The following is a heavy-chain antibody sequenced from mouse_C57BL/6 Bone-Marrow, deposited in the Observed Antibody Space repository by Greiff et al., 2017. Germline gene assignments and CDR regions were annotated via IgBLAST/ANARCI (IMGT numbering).Heavy chain of an antibody. D-gene: IGHD1-1*01. CDR3: ARTTTGVDY. V-gene: IGHV1-76*01. Sequence: VQVVESGAELVRPGASVKLSCKASGYTFTDYYINWVKQRPGQGLEWIARIYPGSGNTYYNEKFKGKATLTAEKSSSTAYMQLSSLTSEDSAVYFCARTTTGVDYWGQGTTLTVSS. CDR2: IYPGSGNT. J-gene: IGHJ2*01. CDR1: GYTFTDYY.